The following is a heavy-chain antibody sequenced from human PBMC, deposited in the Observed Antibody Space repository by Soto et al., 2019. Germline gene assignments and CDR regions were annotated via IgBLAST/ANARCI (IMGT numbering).Heavy chain of an antibody. CDR2: NYHSGTT. J-gene: IGHJ4*02. CDR3: VREASIGYGHAIDN. V-gene: IGHV4-59*01. CDR1: GVTISTYY. D-gene: IGHD5-12*01. Sequence: PSETLSLTCAVSGVTISTYYWSWIRQPPGKGLEWIGYNYHSGTTNYNPSLKSRVTISVDTSKNQFSLRLTSVTAADTAIYYCVREASIGYGHAIDNWGQGTLVTVSS.